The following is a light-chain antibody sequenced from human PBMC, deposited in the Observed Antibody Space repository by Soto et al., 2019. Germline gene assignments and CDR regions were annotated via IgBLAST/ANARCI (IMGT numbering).Light chain of an antibody. J-gene: IGKJ5*01. CDR3: QQYGISPQI. CDR2: GAS. Sequence: ELGLTQSPGTLSLSPGERATLSCRASQSVSSSYLAWYQQKPGQAPRLRIYGASSRATGIPDRFSGSGSVTDFTLTISRMEADDFAVNYCQQYGISPQIFGQRTRQDIK. V-gene: IGKV3-20*01. CDR1: QSVSSSY.